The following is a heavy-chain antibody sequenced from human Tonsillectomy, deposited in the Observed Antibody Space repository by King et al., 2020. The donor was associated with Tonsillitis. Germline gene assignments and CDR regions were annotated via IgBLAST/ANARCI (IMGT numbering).Heavy chain of an antibody. CDR1: GFTFSTYA. CDR3: ARTYYYNSGSYVQY. J-gene: IGHJ4*02. D-gene: IGHD3-10*01. V-gene: IGHV3-23*04. CDR2: ISGSGSST. Sequence: VQLVESGGGLVRPGGSLRLSLAASGFTFSTYAMSWVRQAPGKGLEWVSSISGSGSSTYYADSVKGRFTITRDNSKDTLYLPMNSLRAEDTAVYYCARTYYYNSGSYVQYWGQGTLVTVSS.